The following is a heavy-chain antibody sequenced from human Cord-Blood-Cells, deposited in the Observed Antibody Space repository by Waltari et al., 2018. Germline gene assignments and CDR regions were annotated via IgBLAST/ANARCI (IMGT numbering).Heavy chain of an antibody. V-gene: IGHV3-21*01. J-gene: IGHJ6*02. CDR2: ISSSSSYI. CDR3: ARGDAPYSSSWYGRYYYYYGMDV. Sequence: EVQLVESGGGLVKPGGSLSLSCAASGFTFSSYSMNWVRQAPGKGLEWVSSISSSSSYIYYADSVKGRFTISRDNAKNSLYLQMNSLRAEDTAVYYCARGDAPYSSSWYGRYYYYYGMDVWGQGTTVTVSS. D-gene: IGHD6-13*01. CDR1: GFTFSSYS.